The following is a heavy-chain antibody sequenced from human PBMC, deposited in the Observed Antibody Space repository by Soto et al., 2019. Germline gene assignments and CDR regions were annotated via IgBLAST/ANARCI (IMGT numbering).Heavy chain of an antibody. J-gene: IGHJ5*02. CDR2: INSDASHT. V-gene: IGHV3-74*01. D-gene: IGHD2-2*03. CDR3: VRDGYCITTSCYGNLFYP. Sequence: PGGSLRLSCAASGFTFSTYWMHWIRQVPGKGLEWVSRINSDASHTYYADSVKGRFTISRDNAKNTLHLEMNSLRAEDTAVYYCVRDGYCITTSCYGNLFYPWGQGTLVTVSS. CDR1: GFTFSTYW.